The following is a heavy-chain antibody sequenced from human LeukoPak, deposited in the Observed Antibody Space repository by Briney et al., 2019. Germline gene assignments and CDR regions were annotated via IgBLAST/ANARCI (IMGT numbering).Heavy chain of an antibody. D-gene: IGHD3-3*01. Sequence: TPSETLSLTCTVSGGPISSYYWSWIRQPAGKGLEWIGRIYTSGSTNYNPSLKSRLTMSVDTSKNPFSLKLNSVTAADTAVYYCARVYYDFWSGYLNWFDPWGQGTLVTVSS. J-gene: IGHJ5*02. CDR3: ARVYYDFWSGYLNWFDP. V-gene: IGHV4-4*07. CDR2: IYTSGST. CDR1: GGPISSYY.